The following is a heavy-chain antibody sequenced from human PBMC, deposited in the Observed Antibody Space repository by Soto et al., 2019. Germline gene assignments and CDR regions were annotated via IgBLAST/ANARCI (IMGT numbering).Heavy chain of an antibody. CDR2: IRSTSTTI. V-gene: IGHV3-48*03. CDR3: VREGGSLALDS. J-gene: IGHJ4*02. D-gene: IGHD1-1*01. Sequence: EVQLVASGGDLVPPGGSLRLSCAVSGLTFSTDEMNWVRQAPGKGLEWLAYIRSTSTTITYADSVKGRFAVSRDNAKKSLYLQMNNMSDAATDIYYSVREGGSLALDSWGQGNLVTVSS. CDR1: GLTFSTDE.